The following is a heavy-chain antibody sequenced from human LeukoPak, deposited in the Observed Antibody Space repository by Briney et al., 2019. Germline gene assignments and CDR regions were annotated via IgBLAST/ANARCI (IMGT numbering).Heavy chain of an antibody. J-gene: IGHJ5*02. CDR1: GGSFSGYY. D-gene: IGHD6-6*01. Sequence: SETLSLTCAVYGGSFSGYYWRWIRHPPAKGLESRVEINHSGSTNYNPSLNRRVTISVETSKNQFSLKLSSVTAADTAVYYCARGHPTLAARPVGYSWFDPWGQGTLVTVSS. V-gene: IGHV4-34*01. CDR3: ARGHPTLAARPVGYSWFDP. CDR2: INHSGST.